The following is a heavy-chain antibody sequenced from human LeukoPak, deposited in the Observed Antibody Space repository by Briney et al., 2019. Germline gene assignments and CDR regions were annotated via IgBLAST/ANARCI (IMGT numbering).Heavy chain of an antibody. J-gene: IGHJ4*02. CDR2: INPNSGGT. V-gene: IGHV1-2*02. Sequence: ASVEVSCKASGYTFTSYDINWVRQATGQGLEWMGWINPNSGGTNYAQKFQGRVTMTRDTSISTAYMELSRLRSDDTAVYYCARDLIVGATFNPTADYWGQGTLVTVSS. D-gene: IGHD1-26*01. CDR1: GYTFTSYD. CDR3: ARDLIVGATFNPTADY.